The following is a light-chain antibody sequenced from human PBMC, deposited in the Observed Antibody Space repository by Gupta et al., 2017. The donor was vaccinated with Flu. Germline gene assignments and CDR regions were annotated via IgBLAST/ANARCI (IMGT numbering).Light chain of an antibody. CDR1: SSNIGAGYD. V-gene: IGLV1-40*01. CDR2: GNS. CDR3: QSYDSSLSGWV. J-gene: IGLJ3*02. Sequence: QSVLTQPPSVSGAPGQRVTISCTGNSSNIGAGYDVHWYQQLPGTAPKLLIYGNSNRPSGVPDRFSGSKSGTSASLAITGLQAEDEADHYCQSYDSSLSGWVFGGGTKLTVL.